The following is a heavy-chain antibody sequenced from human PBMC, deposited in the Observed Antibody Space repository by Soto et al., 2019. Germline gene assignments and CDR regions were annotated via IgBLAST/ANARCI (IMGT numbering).Heavy chain of an antibody. V-gene: IGHV3-9*01. CDR3: AEDTAPGFYDANGHLDY. Sequence: PGGSLRLSCVVSWISFDDYAMHWVRQVPGKGLEWVSGINWDSGDIGYADSVKGRFTISRDNAKNSLYLQMNSLKTEDTALYYCAEDTAPGFYDANGHLDYRGQGTPVTVSS. CDR1: WISFDDYA. J-gene: IGHJ4*02. CDR2: INWDSGDI. D-gene: IGHD2-8*01.